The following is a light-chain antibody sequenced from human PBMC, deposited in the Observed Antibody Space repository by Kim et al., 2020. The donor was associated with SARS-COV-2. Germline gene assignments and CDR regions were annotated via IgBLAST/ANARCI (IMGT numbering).Light chain of an antibody. Sequence: GQRVTISCSGSSSNIGSNNVNWYQQYPGTAPQLLIDAVDRRPSGVSDRVSCSKSGTSASLAISALRSEDEADYYCATWDDSLDVWMFGGGTQLTVL. J-gene: IGLJ3*02. V-gene: IGLV1-44*01. CDR1: SSNIGSNN. CDR2: AVD. CDR3: ATWDDSLDVWM.